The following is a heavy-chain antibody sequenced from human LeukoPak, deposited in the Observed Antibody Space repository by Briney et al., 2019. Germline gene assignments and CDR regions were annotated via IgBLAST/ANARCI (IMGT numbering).Heavy chain of an antibody. J-gene: IGHJ4*02. CDR1: GGSFSGYY. CDR3: ARRGGELSPHFDY. Sequence: PSETLSLTCAVYGGSFSGYYWSWIRQPPGKGLEWIGEINHSGSTNYNPSLKSRVTISVDTSKNQFSLKLSSVTAADTAVYYCARRGGELSPHFDYWGQGTLVTVSS. D-gene: IGHD3-16*02. V-gene: IGHV4-34*01. CDR2: INHSGST.